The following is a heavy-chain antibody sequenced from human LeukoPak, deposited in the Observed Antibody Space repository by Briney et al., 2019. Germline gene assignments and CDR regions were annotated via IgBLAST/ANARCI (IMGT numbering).Heavy chain of an antibody. V-gene: IGHV3-7*04. CDR1: GFTFRSYR. D-gene: IGHD3-22*01. Sequence: GGSLGLSCAASGFTFRSYRMNWVRRAPGKGLEWVASIKQGESERYYVDSVNGRFTISRDNAKNSLYLQMNSLRAEDTAVYYCARGDNSAFDIWGQGTMVTVSS. CDR3: ARGDNSAFDI. CDR2: IKQGESER. J-gene: IGHJ3*02.